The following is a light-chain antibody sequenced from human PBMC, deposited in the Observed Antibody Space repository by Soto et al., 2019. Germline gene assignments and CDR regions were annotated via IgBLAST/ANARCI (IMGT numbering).Light chain of an antibody. CDR1: QSVSSN. CDR2: GTF. Sequence: EIVMTQSPATLSVSPGERATLSCRASQSVSSNLAWYQQKPGQAPRLLIYGTFTRATGIPARFSGSGSGTEFTLTISSLLSEDFAVYYCQQYNTWPFTFGPGTKVDIK. V-gene: IGKV3-15*01. J-gene: IGKJ3*01. CDR3: QQYNTWPFT.